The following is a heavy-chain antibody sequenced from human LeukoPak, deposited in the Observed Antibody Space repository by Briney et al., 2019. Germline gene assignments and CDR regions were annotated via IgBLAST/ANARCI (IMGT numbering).Heavy chain of an antibody. J-gene: IGHJ4*02. CDR2: INPSGGSA. CDR3: ARLRLDGDYVDY. CDR1: GYTFTSYY. Sequence: ASVKVSCKASGYTFTSYYMHWVRQAPGQGLEWMGIINPSGGSASYAQKFQGRVTMTRDTSTSTVYMELSSLRSEDTAVYYCARLRLDGDYVDYWGQGTLVTVSS. V-gene: IGHV1-46*01. D-gene: IGHD3/OR15-3a*01.